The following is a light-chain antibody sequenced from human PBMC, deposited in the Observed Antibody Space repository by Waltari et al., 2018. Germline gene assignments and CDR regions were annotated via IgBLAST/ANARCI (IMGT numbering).Light chain of an antibody. CDR1: QAINTY. J-gene: IGKJ3*01. V-gene: IGKV1-39*01. Sequence: DIRMTQSPSSLSASVGDRVTITCRASQAINTYLNWYQQQPGKDPKLLIYAASRLHRGVPSRFSGSGSGTDFTLTISRLQPEDFATYYCQQSYFTPRGNFGPGTRVDL. CDR3: QQSYFTPRGN. CDR2: AAS.